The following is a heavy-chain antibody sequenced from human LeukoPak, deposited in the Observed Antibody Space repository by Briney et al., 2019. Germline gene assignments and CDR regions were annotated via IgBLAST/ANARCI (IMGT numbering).Heavy chain of an antibody. CDR2: ISSSSNYI. J-gene: IGHJ4*02. Sequence: GGSLRLSCAASGFTFSRYSMNWVRQAPGKGLEWVSSISSSSNYIYYADSLKVRFTISRDNAKNSLYLQMNSLRAEDTAVYYCASRITMVRGDTGFHWGQGTLVTVSS. D-gene: IGHD3-10*01. V-gene: IGHV3-21*01. CDR1: GFTFSRYS. CDR3: ASRITMVRGDTGFH.